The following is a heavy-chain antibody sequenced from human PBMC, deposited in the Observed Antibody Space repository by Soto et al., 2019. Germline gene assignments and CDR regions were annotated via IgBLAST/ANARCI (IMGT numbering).Heavy chain of an antibody. CDR1: GDSISSYS. D-gene: IGHD1-7*01. V-gene: IGHV4-4*07. J-gene: IGHJ4*02. Sequence: SETLSLTCAVSGDSISSYSWNWIRQTAGRGLVWIGRVSPSGHTQYRSAFETRVTISVDMSTNQFFLELRHVTAADTAVYCCARESGENWSYQAYWGQGTQVIVSS. CDR3: ARESGENWSYQAY. CDR2: VSPSGHT.